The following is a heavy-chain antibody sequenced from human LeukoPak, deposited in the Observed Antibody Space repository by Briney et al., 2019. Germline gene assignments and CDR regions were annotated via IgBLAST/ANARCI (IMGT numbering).Heavy chain of an antibody. CDR2: ISWNSGSI. Sequence: PGGSLRLSCAASGFTFDDYAMHWVRQAPGKGLEWVSGISWNSGSIGYADSVKGRFTISRDNAKNSLYLQMNSLRAEDTALYYCALLWFGERGAFDIWGQGTMVTVSS. CDR1: GFTFDDYA. V-gene: IGHV3-9*01. J-gene: IGHJ3*02. CDR3: ALLWFGERGAFDI. D-gene: IGHD3-10*01.